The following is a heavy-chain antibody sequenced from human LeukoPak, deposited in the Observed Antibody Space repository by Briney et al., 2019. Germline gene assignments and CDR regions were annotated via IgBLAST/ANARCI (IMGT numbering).Heavy chain of an antibody. J-gene: IGHJ4*02. Sequence: GGSLRLSCAASGLTFSDYYMDWVRQAPGKGLEWVGRTRNKAHGYTIEYAASVTGRFIISRDESKNSLYLQMNSLKTEDTVVYYCASLGAGGYWGQGTLVTVSS. V-gene: IGHV3-72*01. CDR3: ASLGAGGY. CDR2: TRNKAHGYTI. D-gene: IGHD3-16*01. CDR1: GLTFSDYY.